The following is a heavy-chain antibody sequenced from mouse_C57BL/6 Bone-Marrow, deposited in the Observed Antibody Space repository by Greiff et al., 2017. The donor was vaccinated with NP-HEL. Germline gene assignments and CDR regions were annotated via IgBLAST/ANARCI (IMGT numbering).Heavy chain of an antibody. CDR3: ADGYYRAAWFAY. Sequence: QVQLQQPGAELVRPGTSVKLSCKASGYTFTSYWMHWVKQRPGQGLEWIGVIDPSDSYTNYNQKFKGKATLTVDTSSSTAYMQLSSLTSEDSAVYYCADGYYRAAWFAYWGQGTLVTVSA. D-gene: IGHD2-3*01. CDR2: IDPSDSYT. V-gene: IGHV1-59*01. J-gene: IGHJ3*01. CDR1: GYTFTSYW.